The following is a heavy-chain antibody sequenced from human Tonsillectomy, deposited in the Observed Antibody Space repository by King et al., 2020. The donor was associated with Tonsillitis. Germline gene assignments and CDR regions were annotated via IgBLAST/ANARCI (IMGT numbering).Heavy chain of an antibody. CDR1: GFTFSSYA. Sequence: VQLVESGGGVVQPGRSLRLSCAASGFTFSSYAMHWVRQAPGKGLEWVAVISYDGSNKYYADSVKGRFTISRDNSKNTLYLQMNSLRSEDTAVYHCAREDYGEHYFDYWGQGTPVTVSS. D-gene: IGHD4-17*01. CDR3: AREDYGEHYFDY. V-gene: IGHV3-30-3*01. J-gene: IGHJ4*02. CDR2: ISYDGSNK.